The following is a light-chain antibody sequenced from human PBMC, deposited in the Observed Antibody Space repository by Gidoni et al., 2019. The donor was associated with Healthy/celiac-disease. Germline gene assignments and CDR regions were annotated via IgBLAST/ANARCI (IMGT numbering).Light chain of an antibody. Sequence: AIRMTHSPSSFSASTGDRVTITCPASQGISSYLAWYQQKPGKAPKLLIYAASTLQSGVPSRFSGSGSGTDFTLTISCLQSEDFATYYCQQYYSYPITFGQGTRLEIK. CDR3: QQYYSYPIT. V-gene: IGKV1-8*01. CDR2: AAS. J-gene: IGKJ5*01. CDR1: QGISSY.